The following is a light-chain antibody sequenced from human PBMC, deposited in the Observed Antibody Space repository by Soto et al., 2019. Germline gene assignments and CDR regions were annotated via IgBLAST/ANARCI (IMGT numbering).Light chain of an antibody. J-gene: IGLJ3*02. V-gene: IGLV2-14*01. CDR2: EVS. CDR3: SSYRSSGALV. CDR1: SSDVGDYDY. Sequence: QSALTQPASVSGSPGQSITVSCTGTSSDVGDYDYVSWYQQHPGKAPKLMIYEVSNRPSGVSNRFSGSKSGNTASLTISGLQAEDEAEFNCSSYRSSGALVFGGGTQLTVL.